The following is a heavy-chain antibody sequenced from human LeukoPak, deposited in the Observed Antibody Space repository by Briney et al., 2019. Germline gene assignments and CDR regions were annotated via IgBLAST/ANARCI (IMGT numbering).Heavy chain of an antibody. CDR1: GGSISSGGYY. V-gene: IGHV4-30-2*01. Sequence: KPSETLSLTCTVSGGSISSGGYYWSWIRQPPGKGLEWIGYIYHSGSTYYNPSLKSRVTISVDRSKNQFSLKLSSVTAADTAVYYCARHYKAAAGTVRGDAFDIWGQGTMVTVSS. CDR3: ARHYKAAAGTVRGDAFDI. J-gene: IGHJ3*02. CDR2: IYHSGST. D-gene: IGHD6-13*01.